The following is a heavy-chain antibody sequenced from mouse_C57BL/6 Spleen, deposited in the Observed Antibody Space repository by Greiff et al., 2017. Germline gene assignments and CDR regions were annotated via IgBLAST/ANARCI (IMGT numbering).Heavy chain of an antibody. V-gene: IGHV3-6*01. D-gene: IGHD1-1*01. CDR3: ARETTVARGDLDY. CDR1: GYSITSGYY. J-gene: IGHJ2*01. Sequence: EVKLQESGPGLVKPSQSLSLTCSVTGYSITSGYYWNWIRQFPGNKLEWMGYISYDGSNNYNPSLKNRISITRDTSKNQFFLKLNSVTTEDTATYYCARETTVARGDLDYWGQGTTLTVSS. CDR2: ISYDGSN.